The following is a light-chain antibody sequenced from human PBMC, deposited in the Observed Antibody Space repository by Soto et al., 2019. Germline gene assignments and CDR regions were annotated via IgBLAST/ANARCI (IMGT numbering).Light chain of an antibody. V-gene: IGLV4-69*01. CDR3: QAWVTGIGV. J-gene: IGLJ2*01. CDR1: SGHSRNA. Sequence: QSVLTQSPSASASLGASVKLTCTLSSGHSRNAIAWHQQQPEKGPRYLMKINSDGSHIKGDEIPDRFSGSSSGDERYLTISSLQSEDEADYYCQAWVTGIGVFGGGTKLTVL. CDR2: INSDGSH.